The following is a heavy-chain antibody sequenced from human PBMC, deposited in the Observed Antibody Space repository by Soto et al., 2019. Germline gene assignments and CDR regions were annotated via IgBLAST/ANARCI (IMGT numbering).Heavy chain of an antibody. CDR3: ATALHRTPNSLYGMDV. CDR2: FDPEDGET. V-gene: IGHV1-24*01. Sequence: QVQLVQSGAEVKKPGASVKVSCEVSGYTLTELSMHWVRQAPGKGLEWMGGFDPEDGETIYAQKFQGRVTMTEDTSTDTAYMELSSLRSEDTAVYYCATALHRTPNSLYGMDVWGQGTTVTVSS. CDR1: GYTLTELS. J-gene: IGHJ6*02. D-gene: IGHD1-1*01.